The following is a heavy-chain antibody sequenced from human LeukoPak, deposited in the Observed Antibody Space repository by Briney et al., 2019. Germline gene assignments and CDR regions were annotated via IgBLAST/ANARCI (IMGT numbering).Heavy chain of an antibody. V-gene: IGHV4-31*03. CDR2: IYYSGST. J-gene: IGHJ4*02. CDR3: ARVGGSYNDFDY. D-gene: IGHD1-26*01. Sequence: SETLSLTCTVSGGSISSGGYYWSWIRQHPGKGLEWIGYIYYSGSTHYNPSLKSRVTISVDTSKNQFSLKLSSVTAADTAVYYCARVGGSYNDFDYWGQGTLVTVSS. CDR1: GGSISSGGYY.